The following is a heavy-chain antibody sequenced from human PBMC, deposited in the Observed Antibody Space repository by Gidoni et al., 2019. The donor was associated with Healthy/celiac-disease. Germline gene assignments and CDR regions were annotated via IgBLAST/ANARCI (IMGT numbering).Heavy chain of an antibody. D-gene: IGHD3-22*01. CDR3: ARRKVGHYYDY. V-gene: IGHV4-39*01. Sequence: QLQLQESGPGLVKPSETLSLTCPVSGGSISSSSYYWGWIRQPPGKGLEWIGSIYYSGSTYYNPSLKSRVTISVDTSKNQFSLKLSSVTAADTAVYYCARRKVGHYYDYWGQGTLVTVSS. CDR1: GGSISSSSYY. J-gene: IGHJ4*02. CDR2: IYYSGST.